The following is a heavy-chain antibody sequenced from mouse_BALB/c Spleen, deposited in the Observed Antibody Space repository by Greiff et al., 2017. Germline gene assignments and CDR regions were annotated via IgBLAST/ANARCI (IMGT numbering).Heavy chain of an antibody. Sequence: QVQLKESGPGLVAPSQSLSITCTVSGFSLTSYGVHWVRQPPGKGLEWLGVIWAGGSTNYNSALMSRLSISKDNSKSQVFLKMNSLQTDDTAMYYCARGGEFYGSSYRYYAMDYWGQGTSVTVSS. D-gene: IGHD1-1*01. V-gene: IGHV2-9*02. CDR3: ARGGEFYGSSYRYYAMDY. J-gene: IGHJ4*01. CDR1: GFSLTSYG. CDR2: IWAGGST.